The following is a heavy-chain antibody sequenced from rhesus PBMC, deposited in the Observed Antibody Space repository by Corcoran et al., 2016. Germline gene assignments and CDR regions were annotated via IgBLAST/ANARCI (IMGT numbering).Heavy chain of an antibody. CDR2: ISGSSGST. V-gene: IGHV4-99*01. J-gene: IGHJ4*01. Sequence: QVQLQESGPGLVKPSETLSLTCAVSGYSISSGYYWGWIRPPPGKGLEYIGYISGSSGSTYYNPSLKSGVTISKDTSKNQFSRKLSSVTAADTAVYYCARLRSGSSPDYWGQGVLVTVSS. CDR3: ARLRSGSSPDY. D-gene: IGHD6-25*01. CDR1: GYSISSGYY.